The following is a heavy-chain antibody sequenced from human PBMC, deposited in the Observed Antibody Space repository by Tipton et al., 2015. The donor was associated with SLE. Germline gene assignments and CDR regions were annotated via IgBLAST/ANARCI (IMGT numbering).Heavy chain of an antibody. CDR1: GGSISSDDYY. CDR2: SYRSGSA. V-gene: IGHV4-31*03. D-gene: IGHD2-21*01. J-gene: IGHJ4*02. CDR3: ARLQGCGGDCYAGDF. Sequence: TLSLTCTVSGGSISSDDYYWTWIRQFPGKGLEWIGHSYRSGSANHNPSLNSRLSLSVDKSQNQFSLRLSSVTAADTAVYYCARLQGCGGDCYAGDFWGQGTLVTVSS.